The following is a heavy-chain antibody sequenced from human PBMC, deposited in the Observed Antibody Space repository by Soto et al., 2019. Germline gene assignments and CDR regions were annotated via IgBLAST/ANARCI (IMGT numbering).Heavy chain of an antibody. CDR1: GYSFTSYW. CDR3: ARHSSSYCSSTSCYYYYYLDV. CDR2: IYPGDSDT. D-gene: IGHD2-2*01. J-gene: IGHJ6*03. Sequence: PGESLKISCKGSGYSFTSYWIGWVSTMPGKGLEWMGIIYPGDSDTRYSPSFQGQVTISADKSISTAYLQWSSLKASDTAMYYCARHSSSYCSSTSCYYYYYLDVWGKRTTVTVSS. V-gene: IGHV5-51*01.